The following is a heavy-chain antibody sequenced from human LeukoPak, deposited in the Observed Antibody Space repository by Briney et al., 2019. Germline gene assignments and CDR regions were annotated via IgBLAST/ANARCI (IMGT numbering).Heavy chain of an antibody. Sequence: PGGSLRLSCAASGFTFSSYWMHWVRQAPGKGLVWVSRTNTDGSSTTYADSVKGRFTISRDNAKNTLYLQMNSLRTEDTAAYYCVRPSDYGDYPYFGFWGRGTLVTVS. CDR2: TNTDGSST. J-gene: IGHJ4*02. CDR1: GFTFSSYW. CDR3: VRPSDYGDYPYFGF. D-gene: IGHD4-17*01. V-gene: IGHV3-74*01.